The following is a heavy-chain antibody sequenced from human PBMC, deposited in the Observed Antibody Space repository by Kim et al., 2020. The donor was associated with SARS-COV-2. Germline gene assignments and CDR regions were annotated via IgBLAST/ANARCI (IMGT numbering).Heavy chain of an antibody. V-gene: IGHV3-43*01. J-gene: IGHJ4*02. CDR3: AKVGAVAGTGGALDY. Sequence: DSVKGRFTISRDNSKHSLYLQMNSLRTEDTALYYCAKVGAVAGTGGALDYWGQGTLVTVSS. D-gene: IGHD6-19*01.